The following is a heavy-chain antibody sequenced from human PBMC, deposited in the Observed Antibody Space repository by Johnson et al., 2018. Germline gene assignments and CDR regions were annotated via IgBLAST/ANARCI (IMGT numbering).Heavy chain of an antibody. V-gene: IGHV3-30-3*01. CDR1: GFTFSSYA. D-gene: IGHD6-19*01. CDR2: ISYDGSNK. Sequence: QVQLVESGGGVVQPGRSLRLSCAASGFTFSSYAMHWVRQAPGKGLEWVAFISYDGSNKYYADSVKGRFTISRDNSKNTLYLQMNSLRAEDTALYFSAREGGDGYSSAKDAFDIWGQGTMVTVSS. CDR3: AREGGDGYSSAKDAFDI. J-gene: IGHJ3*02.